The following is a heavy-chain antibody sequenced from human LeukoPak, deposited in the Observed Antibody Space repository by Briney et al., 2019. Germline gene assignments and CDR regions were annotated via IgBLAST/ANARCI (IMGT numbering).Heavy chain of an antibody. CDR3: ARGRTTVTPGRICYYYGMDV. CDR2: ISSNGGST. Sequence: GGFLRLSCTAFGLTFSSYGMPWVRKAPGKGLEYVSAISSNGGSTYYANSVKGRFTISRDNSKNTLYLQMGSLRAEDMAVYYCARGRTTVTPGRICYYYGMDVWGQGTTVTVSS. D-gene: IGHD4-11*01. J-gene: IGHJ6*02. CDR1: GLTFSSYG. V-gene: IGHV3-64*01.